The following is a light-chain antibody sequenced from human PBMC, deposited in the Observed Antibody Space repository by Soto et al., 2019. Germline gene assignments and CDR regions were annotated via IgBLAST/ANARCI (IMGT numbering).Light chain of an antibody. CDR2: GAS. Sequence: IVMSQSPGTLSVSPGERVTVSCRASQSVNRYLAWYQQKPGQAPRLLIYGASSRATGIPDRFSGSGSGTDFTLTISSLEPEDFAVYYCQQRSNWPITFGQGTRLEIK. CDR1: QSVNRY. V-gene: IGKV3-11*01. CDR3: QQRSNWPIT. J-gene: IGKJ5*01.